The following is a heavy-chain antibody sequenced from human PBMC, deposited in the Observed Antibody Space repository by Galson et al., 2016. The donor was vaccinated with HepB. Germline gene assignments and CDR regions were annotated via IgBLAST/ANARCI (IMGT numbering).Heavy chain of an antibody. Sequence: SLRLSCAASGFTLSSYAMTWVRQAPGKGLEWVSSISGSGGSTYYADAVKGRFPISNDNSKNTLYLQMNSLRAEDTALYFCAKCRSSDSTSGPNYWGQGTLVTVAS. D-gene: IGHD2-2*01. CDR3: AKCRSSDSTSGPNY. CDR1: GFTLSSYA. CDR2: ISGSGGST. V-gene: IGHV3-23*01. J-gene: IGHJ4*02.